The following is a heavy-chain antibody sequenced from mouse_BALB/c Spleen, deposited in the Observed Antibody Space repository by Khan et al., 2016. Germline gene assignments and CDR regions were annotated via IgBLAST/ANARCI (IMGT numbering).Heavy chain of an antibody. Sequence: EVKLEVSGGGLVQPGGSMKLSCAASGFNFTDAWMDWVRQSPEKGLEWVAEVRSKAYNPATYYTEPVKGRFTISSDVSKFIVYLQMYNLSPEYIGIYSCIRDGDPFVYWGQGTLVTVSA. D-gene: IGHD2-13*01. V-gene: IGHV6-6*01. CDR2: VRSKAYNPAT. CDR1: GFNFTDAW. J-gene: IGHJ3*01. CDR3: IRDGDPFVY.